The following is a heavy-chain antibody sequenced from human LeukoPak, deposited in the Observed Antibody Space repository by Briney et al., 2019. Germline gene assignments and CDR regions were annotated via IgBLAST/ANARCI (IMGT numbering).Heavy chain of an antibody. D-gene: IGHD3-22*01. CDR2: ISSSGSTV. V-gene: IGHV3-48*03. Sequence: GGSLRLSCAASGFTFSSYEMNWVRQAPGKGLEWVSYISSSGSTVYYADSVKGRFTISRDNAKNSLYLQMNSLRAEDTAVYYCASLDYYDSSGYYSWGQGTLVTVSS. CDR1: GFTFSSYE. J-gene: IGHJ4*02. CDR3: ASLDYYDSSGYYS.